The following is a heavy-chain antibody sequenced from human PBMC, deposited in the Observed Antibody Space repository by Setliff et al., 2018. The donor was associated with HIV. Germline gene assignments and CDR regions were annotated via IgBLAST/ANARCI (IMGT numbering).Heavy chain of an antibody. CDR1: GFTFSDYA. J-gene: IGHJ6*03. CDR2: ISGSGRGT. CDR3: ARDDRWVVEGYYYYYYMDV. D-gene: IGHD2-15*01. V-gene: IGHV3-23*01. Sequence: GGSLRLSCAASGFTFSDYAMSWVRQAPGKGLEWVSAISGSGRGTYYADSVKGRFTISRDNSKNTLYLQVNSLRTEDTAVYFCARDDRWVVEGYYYYYYMDVWGKGTTVTVSS.